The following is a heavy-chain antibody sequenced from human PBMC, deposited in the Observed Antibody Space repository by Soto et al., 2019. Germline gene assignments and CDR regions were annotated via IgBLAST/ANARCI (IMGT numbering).Heavy chain of an antibody. D-gene: IGHD3-10*01. J-gene: IGHJ5*02. CDR2: INPSGGST. Sequence: QVQLVQSGAEVKKPGASVKVSCKASGYXFTSYYMHWVRQAPGQGLEWMGIINPSGGSTSYAQKFQGRVTMTRDTSTSTVYMELSSLRSEDTAVYYCARDPSSGFGXLPFLWFDPWGQGTLVTVSS. V-gene: IGHV1-46*03. CDR1: GYXFTSYY. CDR3: ARDPSSGFGXLPFLWFDP.